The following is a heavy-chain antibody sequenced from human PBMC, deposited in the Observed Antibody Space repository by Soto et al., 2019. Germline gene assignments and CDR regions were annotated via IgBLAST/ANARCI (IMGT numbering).Heavy chain of an antibody. D-gene: IGHD2-2*01. CDR3: ARFSYCSSTSCCPAADAFDI. J-gene: IGHJ3*02. CDR2: MNPNSGNT. CDR1: GYTFTSYG. V-gene: IGHV1-8*02. Sequence: ASVKVSCKASGYTFTSYGISWVRQAPGQGLEWMGWMNPNSGNTGYAQKFQGRVTMTRNTSISTAYMELSSLRSEDTAVYYCARFSYCSSTSCCPAADAFDIWGQGTMVTVSS.